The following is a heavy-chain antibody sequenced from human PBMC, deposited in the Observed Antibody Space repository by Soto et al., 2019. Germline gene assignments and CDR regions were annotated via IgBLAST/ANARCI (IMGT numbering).Heavy chain of an antibody. V-gene: IGHV3-30-3*01. CDR3: ARLNSGWYFDY. CDR2: ISYDGSNK. CDR1: GFTFSSYA. D-gene: IGHD6-19*01. J-gene: IGHJ4*02. Sequence: GSLVLACAASGFTFSSYAMHGVRQAPGKGLEWVAVISYDGSNKYYADSVKGRFTISRDNSKNTLYLQMNSLRAEDTAVYYCARLNSGWYFDYWGQGTLVTVYS.